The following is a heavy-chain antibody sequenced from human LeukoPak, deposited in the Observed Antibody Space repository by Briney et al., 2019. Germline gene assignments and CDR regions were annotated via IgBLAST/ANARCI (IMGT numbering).Heavy chain of an antibody. CDR2: IYYSGST. Sequence: SETLSLTCTVSGGSISSSSYYWGWIRQPPGKGLEWIGSIYYSGSTYYNPSLKSRVTISVDTSKNQFSLKLSSVTAADTAVYYCCGSGWFAGPFGYWGQGALVTVSS. J-gene: IGHJ4*02. CDR1: GGSISSSSYY. D-gene: IGHD6-19*01. V-gene: IGHV4-39*01. CDR3: CGSGWFAGPFGY.